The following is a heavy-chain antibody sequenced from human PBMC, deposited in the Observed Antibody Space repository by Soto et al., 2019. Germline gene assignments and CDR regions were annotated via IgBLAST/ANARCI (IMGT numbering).Heavy chain of an antibody. J-gene: IGHJ5*02. CDR3: ARCKVVAGLTNSFDP. V-gene: IGHV3-7*05. D-gene: IGHD6-19*01. CDR2: INQDGGQK. Sequence: EVQLVESGGGLVQPGGPLRLSCEASGFTFSSHWMSWVRQAPGKGLEWVANINQDGGQKYYVDSVRGRFTMSRDNAKNSLYLQMDSLTTEDTAVYYCARCKVVAGLTNSFDPWGQGTLVTVSS. CDR1: GFTFSSHW.